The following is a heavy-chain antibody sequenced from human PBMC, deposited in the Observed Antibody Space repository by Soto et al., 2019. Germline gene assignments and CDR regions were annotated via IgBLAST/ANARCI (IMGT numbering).Heavy chain of an antibody. Sequence: PXASLKISCKGCGYSFTSYGISWVRQMPGKGLEWMGRIDPSDSYTNYSPSFQGHVTISADKSISTAYLQWSSLKASDTAMYYCERRGIHYGMDVWGQGTTVTASS. CDR2: IDPSDSYT. D-gene: IGHD6-13*01. CDR3: ERRGIHYGMDV. J-gene: IGHJ6*02. CDR1: GYSFTSYG. V-gene: IGHV5-10-1*01.